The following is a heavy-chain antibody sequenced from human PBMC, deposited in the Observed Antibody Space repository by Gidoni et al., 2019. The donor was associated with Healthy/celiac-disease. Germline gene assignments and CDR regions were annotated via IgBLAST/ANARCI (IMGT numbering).Heavy chain of an antibody. CDR2: ISGSGGST. CDR3: AKVQNTMVRGVLAPDY. J-gene: IGHJ4*02. D-gene: IGHD3-10*01. V-gene: IGHV3-23*01. CDR1: GFTFSSYA. Sequence: EVQLLESGGGLVQTGGSLRLSCAASGFTFSSYAMSWVRQAPGKGLEWVSGISGSGGSTYYADSVKGRFTISRDKSKNTLYLQMNSLRAEDTAVYYCAKVQNTMVRGVLAPDYWGQGTLVTVSS.